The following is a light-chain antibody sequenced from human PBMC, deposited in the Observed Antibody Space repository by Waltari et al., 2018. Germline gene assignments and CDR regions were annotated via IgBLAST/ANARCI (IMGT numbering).Light chain of an antibody. Sequence: QSVLTQPPSASGSPGQRVTICCSGSSSTIGSTFVTSYQQLPGPAPKLLLDNNTQRPSGVPDRFSASKSGTSAPLAISGLQSEDEADYYCAAWDDSLNGYVFGTGTKVTV. V-gene: IGLV1-44*01. CDR1: SSTIGSTF. J-gene: IGLJ1*01. CDR3: AAWDDSLNGYV. CDR2: NNT.